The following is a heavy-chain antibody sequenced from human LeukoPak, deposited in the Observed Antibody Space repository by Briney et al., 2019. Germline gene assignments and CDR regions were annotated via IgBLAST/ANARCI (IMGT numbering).Heavy chain of an antibody. CDR1: GNYW. Sequence: GGSLRLSCAASGNYWMHWVRQAPGRGLVWVSHINSDGSWTSYAGSVKGRFTISKDNAKNTVYLQMNSLRAEDTAVYYCVSFYETYWGRGTLVTVSS. CDR3: VSFYETY. CDR2: INSDGSWT. V-gene: IGHV3-74*01. J-gene: IGHJ4*02. D-gene: IGHD2/OR15-2a*01.